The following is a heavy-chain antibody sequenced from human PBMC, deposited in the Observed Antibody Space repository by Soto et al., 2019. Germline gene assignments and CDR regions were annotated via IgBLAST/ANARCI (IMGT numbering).Heavy chain of an antibody. CDR3: ADSWLPTSY. J-gene: IGHJ4*02. CDR2: ISPDGRTT. CDR1: GFSFSPYW. Sequence: PGGSLRLSCAASGFSFSPYWMHCVRQAPGKGLVWVSRISPDGRTTTYADSVKGRFTISRDNAKSTLYLQMNSLTVEDGAVYYCADSWLPTSYWGPGTLVTVSS. D-gene: IGHD3-10*01. V-gene: IGHV3-74*01.